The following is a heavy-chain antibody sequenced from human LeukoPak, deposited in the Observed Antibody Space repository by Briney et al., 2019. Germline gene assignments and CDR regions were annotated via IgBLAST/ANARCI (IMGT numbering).Heavy chain of an antibody. D-gene: IGHD1-20*01. CDR3: ARLQSGYNWNPFDY. CDR2: IYPGDSDT. V-gene: IGHV5-51*01. J-gene: IGHJ4*02. Sequence: GXGLEWMGIIYPGDSDTRYSPSFQGQVTISADKSISTAYLQWSSLKASDTAMYYCARLQSGYNWNPFDYWGQGTLVTVSS.